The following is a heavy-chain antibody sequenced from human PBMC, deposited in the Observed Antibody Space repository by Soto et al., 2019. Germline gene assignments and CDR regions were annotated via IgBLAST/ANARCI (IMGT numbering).Heavy chain of an antibody. J-gene: IGHJ5*02. CDR2: IIDSGGST. CDR3: AKDRRITIFGVVCPGFDP. V-gene: IGHV3-23*01. CDR1: GFTFSSCA. Sequence: GGSLRLSCAASGFTFSSCAMGWVRQAPGKGLEWVSDIIDSGGSTYYADSVKGRFTISRDNSKSTLYLQMNSLRAEDTALYYCAKDRRITIFGVVCPGFDPWGQGTLVTVSS. D-gene: IGHD3-3*01.